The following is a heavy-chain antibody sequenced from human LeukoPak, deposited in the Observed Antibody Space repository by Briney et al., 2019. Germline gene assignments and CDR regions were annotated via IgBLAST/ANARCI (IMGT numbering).Heavy chain of an antibody. CDR1: GFTFSSYS. CDR3: VRVLWFGESQRPLYYYYYGMDV. CDR2: ISSSSSYT. D-gene: IGHD3-10*01. J-gene: IGHJ6*02. V-gene: IGHV3-21*01. Sequence: PGGSLRLSCAASGFTFSSYSMNWVRQAPGKGLEWVSSISSSSSYTYYADSVKGRFTISRDNAKNSLYLQMNSLRAEDTAVYYCVRVLWFGESQRPLYYYYYGMDVWGQGTTVTVSS.